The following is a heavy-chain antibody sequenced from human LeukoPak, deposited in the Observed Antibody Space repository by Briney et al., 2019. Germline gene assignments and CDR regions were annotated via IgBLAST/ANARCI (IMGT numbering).Heavy chain of an antibody. D-gene: IGHD4-23*01. CDR2: IIPIFSTA. V-gene: IGHV1-69*13. Sequence: ASVKVSCKASGGTFSSYAISWVRQAPGQGLEWMGGIIPIFSTANCAQKFQGRVTITADESTSTAYMELSSLRSEDTAVYYCARGPAVTNWFDPWGQGTLVTVSS. CDR3: ARGPAVTNWFDP. J-gene: IGHJ5*02. CDR1: GGTFSSYA.